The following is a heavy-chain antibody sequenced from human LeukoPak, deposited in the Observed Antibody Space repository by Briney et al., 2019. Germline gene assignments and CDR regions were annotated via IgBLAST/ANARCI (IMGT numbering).Heavy chain of an antibody. CDR1: GYTFTDYY. J-gene: IGHJ4*02. Sequence: ASVRVSCKASGYTFTDYYMHWVRQAPGQGLEWMGWINPNSGGTNYAQKFQGRVTMTRDTSISTAYMELRRLRSDDTAVYYCARGYLYYYDVSGYPFDCWGQGTLVTVSS. D-gene: IGHD3-22*01. V-gene: IGHV1-2*02. CDR2: INPNSGGT. CDR3: ARGYLYYYDVSGYPFDC.